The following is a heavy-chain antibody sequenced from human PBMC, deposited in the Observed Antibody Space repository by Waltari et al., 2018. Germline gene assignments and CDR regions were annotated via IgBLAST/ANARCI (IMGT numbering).Heavy chain of an antibody. CDR2: IIPMLSTT. CDR1: GGTFTYYS. V-gene: IGHV1-69*06. J-gene: IGHJ4*02. CDR3: ASSPRPSIPPPFDF. D-gene: IGHD2-21*01. Sequence: QVQLVQSGAEVKNPGSSVKVSCTASGGTFTYYSIRGVRQAPGHGPEWMGGIIPMLSTTNYAQKYQDRVTITADKSADTAYLEMSSLRSEDTAMYFCASSPRPSIPPPFDFWGQGIPVTVSS.